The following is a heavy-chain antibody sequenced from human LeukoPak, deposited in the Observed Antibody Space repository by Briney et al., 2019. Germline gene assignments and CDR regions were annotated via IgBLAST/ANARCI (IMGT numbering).Heavy chain of an antibody. CDR2: ISSSSSYT. D-gene: IGHD6-13*01. V-gene: IGHV3-11*06. J-gene: IGHJ4*02. CDR1: GFTFSDYY. CDR3: ARALETGYSSSWYSLTFDY. Sequence: RGSLRLSCAASGFTFSDYYMSWIRQAPGKGLEWVSYISSSSSYTNYADSVKGRFTISRDNAKNSLYLQMNSLRAEDTAVYYCARALETGYSSSWYSLTFDYWGQGTLVTVSS.